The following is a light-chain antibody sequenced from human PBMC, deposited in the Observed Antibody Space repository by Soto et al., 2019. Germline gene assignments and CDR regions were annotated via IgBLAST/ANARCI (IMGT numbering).Light chain of an antibody. CDR2: GAS. CDR1: QSVSSN. V-gene: IGKV3-15*01. CDR3: QQYNSSPYT. Sequence: EIVMTQSPATLSVSPGERATLSCRASQSVSSNLAWYQQKPGQAPRLLIYGASTRATGIPARFSGSGSGTDFTLTISSLQPEDVATYYCQQYNSSPYTFGQGTRLEIK. J-gene: IGKJ5*01.